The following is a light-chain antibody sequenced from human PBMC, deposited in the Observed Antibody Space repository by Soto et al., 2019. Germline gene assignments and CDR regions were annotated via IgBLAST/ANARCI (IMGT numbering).Light chain of an antibody. V-gene: IGKV1-17*01. J-gene: IGKJ1*01. CDR2: AAS. CDR3: LPPNSYLWT. CDR1: QGISND. Sequence: DIQMTQSPSSLSASVGDRVTITCRASQGISNDLGWYQQKPGKAPKRLIYAASSLQSGVPSRFSGSGSGTESTLTIGRLRPEDFATYYCLPPNSYLWTFGQGTKVEI.